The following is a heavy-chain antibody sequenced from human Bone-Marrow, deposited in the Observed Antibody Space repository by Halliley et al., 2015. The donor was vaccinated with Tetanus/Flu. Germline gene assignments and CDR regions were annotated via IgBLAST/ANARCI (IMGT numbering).Heavy chain of an antibody. CDR3: ARAPSGKYPEGEFDY. J-gene: IGHJ4*02. D-gene: IGHD3-16*01. Sequence: QMQLVQSGAEVRKPGASVKVSCKASGFTFTSYFIHWVRQAPGRGLEWMGIINPSAGGTSYAQKFQGRVTMTRDTSTSTVYLEMSSLRSEDTAVYYCARAPSGKYPEGEFDYWGQGTLLTVSS. V-gene: IGHV1-46*01. CDR2: INPSAGGT. CDR1: GFTFTSYF.